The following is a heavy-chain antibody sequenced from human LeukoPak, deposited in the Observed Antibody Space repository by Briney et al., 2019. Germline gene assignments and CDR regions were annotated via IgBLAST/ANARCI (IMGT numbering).Heavy chain of an antibody. V-gene: IGHV4-39*07. D-gene: IGHD6-13*01. CDR1: GGSISSSSSY. Sequence: SETLSLTCTVSGGSISSSSSYWGWIRQPPGKGLEWIGNIYYSGSTYYNPSLKSRVTISVDTSKNQFSLKLSSVTAADTAVYYCAREGRGVYPLYYFDYWGQGTLVTVSS. J-gene: IGHJ4*02. CDR3: AREGRGVYPLYYFDY. CDR2: IYYSGST.